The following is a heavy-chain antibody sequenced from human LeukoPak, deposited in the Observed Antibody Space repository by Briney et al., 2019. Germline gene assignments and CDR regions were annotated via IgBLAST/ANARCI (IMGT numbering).Heavy chain of an antibody. Sequence: GESLRLSCAASGFTFSDYYMSWIRQAPGKGLEWVSYISSSGSTIYYADSVKGRSTISSDNAKNSLYLQKNSLRAEDTAVDYCARSGCYSGLNWFDPWGRGTRVSVPS. CDR1: GFTFSDYY. V-gene: IGHV3-11*01. D-gene: IGHD2-15*01. CDR3: ARSGCYSGLNWFDP. CDR2: ISSSGSTI. J-gene: IGHJ5*02.